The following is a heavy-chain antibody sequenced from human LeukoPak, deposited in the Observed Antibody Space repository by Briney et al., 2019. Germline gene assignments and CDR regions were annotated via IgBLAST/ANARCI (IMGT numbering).Heavy chain of an antibody. J-gene: IGHJ4*02. V-gene: IGHV4-30-4*08. D-gene: IGHD3-10*01. Sequence: SETLSLTCTVSGGSISSGDYYWSWIRQPPGKGLEWIGYIYYSGSTYYNPSLKSRVTISVDTSKNQFFLKLSSVTAADTAVYYCARVLYYGSGSYSIDYWGQGTLVTVSS. CDR3: ARVLYYGSGSYSIDY. CDR1: GGSISSGDYY. CDR2: IYYSGST.